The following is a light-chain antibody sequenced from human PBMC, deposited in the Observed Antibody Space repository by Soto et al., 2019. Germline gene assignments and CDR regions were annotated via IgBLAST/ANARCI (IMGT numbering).Light chain of an antibody. CDR3: QQRSSWPLT. J-gene: IGKJ4*01. Sequence: EILLTQSPATLSLSPGERATLSCRASLSVYSYLAWYQQRPGQAPRLLIYDASNRATGIPARFSGSGSGTDFTLTIGSLEPEDFAVYYCQQRSSWPLTFGGGTKVEI. V-gene: IGKV3-11*01. CDR1: LSVYSY. CDR2: DAS.